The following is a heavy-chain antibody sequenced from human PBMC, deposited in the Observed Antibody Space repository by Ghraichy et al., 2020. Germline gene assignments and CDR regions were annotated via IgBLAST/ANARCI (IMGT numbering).Heavy chain of an antibody. V-gene: IGHV3-30*18. CDR2: ISYDGSNK. J-gene: IGHJ4*02. D-gene: IGHD6-19*01. CDR3: AKDPNTSGWSRGFDY. Sequence: GGSLRLSCTASGFTFSSYGMHWVRQAPGKGLEWVAVISYDGSNKYYADSVKGRFTISRDNSKNTLYLQMNSLRTEDTAVYYCAKDPNTSGWSRGFDYWGQGTLVTVSS. CDR1: GFTFSSYG.